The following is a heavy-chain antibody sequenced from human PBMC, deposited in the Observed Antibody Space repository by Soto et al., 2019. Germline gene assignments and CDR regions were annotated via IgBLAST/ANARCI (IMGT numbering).Heavy chain of an antibody. D-gene: IGHD1-26*01. CDR3: ARDPGVEWGGYYFDY. CDR2: INPNSGGT. CDR1: GYTFTGDY. V-gene: IGHV1-2*04. J-gene: IGHJ4*02. Sequence: ASVKVSCTASGYTFTGDYMHWVRQAPGQGLEWMGWINPNSGGTNYAQKFQGWVTMTRDTSISTAYVELSRLRSDDTAVYYCARDPGVEWGGYYFDYWGQGTLVTVSS.